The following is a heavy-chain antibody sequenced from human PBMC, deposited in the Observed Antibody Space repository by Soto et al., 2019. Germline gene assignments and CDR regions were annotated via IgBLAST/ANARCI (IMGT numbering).Heavy chain of an antibody. CDR1: GFTFSSYE. V-gene: IGHV3-48*03. Sequence: GGSLRLSCAASGFTFSSYEMNWVRQAPGKGLEWVSYITPSGSTIYYADSVKGRFTISRDNAKNSLYLQMNSLRAEDTAVYYCARGNSPVDVYWGQGTLVTVSS. D-gene: IGHD2-21*01. J-gene: IGHJ4*02. CDR3: ARGNSPVDVY. CDR2: ITPSGSTI.